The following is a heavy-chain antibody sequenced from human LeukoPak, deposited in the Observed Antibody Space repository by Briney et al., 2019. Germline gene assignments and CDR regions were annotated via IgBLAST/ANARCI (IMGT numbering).Heavy chain of an antibody. Sequence: PGGSLRLYCAASGFTFSSYSMKWVRQAPGKGLEWVSSISSSSSYIYYADSVKGRFTISRDNAENSLYLQMNSLRAEDTAVYYCARDRSIIPQYYFDYWGQGTLVTVSS. CDR3: ARDRSIIPQYYFDY. V-gene: IGHV3-21*01. D-gene: IGHD2-21*01. CDR2: ISSSSSYI. CDR1: GFTFSSYS. J-gene: IGHJ4*02.